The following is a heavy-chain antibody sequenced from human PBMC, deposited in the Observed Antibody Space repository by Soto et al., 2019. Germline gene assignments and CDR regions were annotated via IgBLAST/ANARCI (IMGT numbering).Heavy chain of an antibody. CDR2: IYYSGST. J-gene: IGHJ6*02. D-gene: IGHD2-2*01. CDR1: GGSISSYY. CDR3: ARASTQEPYYYYYYGMDV. Sequence: SETLSLTCTVSGGSISSYYWSWIRQPPGKGLEWIGYIYYSGSTNYNPSPKSRVTISVDTSKNQFSLKLSSVTAADTAVYYCARASTQEPYYYYYYGMDVWGQGTTVTVSS. V-gene: IGHV4-59*01.